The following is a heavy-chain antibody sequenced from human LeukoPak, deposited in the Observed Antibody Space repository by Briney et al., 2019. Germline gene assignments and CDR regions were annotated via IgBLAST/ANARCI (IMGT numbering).Heavy chain of an antibody. CDR3: ARGKGYSYGIDY. D-gene: IGHD5-18*01. V-gene: IGHV4-30-4*01. CDR1: GGSISSGEHY. CDR2: IYNSGST. Sequence: PSETLSLTCTVSGGSISSGEHYWSWIRQVPGKGLEWIGHIYNSGSTHYNPSLKSRVTISSDTSKNQFSLKLSSVTAADTAVYYCARGKGYSYGIDYWGQGTLVTVSS. J-gene: IGHJ4*02.